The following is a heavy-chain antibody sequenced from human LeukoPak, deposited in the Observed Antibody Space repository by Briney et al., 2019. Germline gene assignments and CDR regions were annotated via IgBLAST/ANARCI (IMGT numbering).Heavy chain of an antibody. D-gene: IGHD6-19*01. J-gene: IGHJ4*02. CDR2: TYYRFKWYN. Sequence: SQTLSLTCAISGESVSSNSGAWNGIRQSPSRGLEWLGRTYYRFKWYNDYAVSVKSRITISPDTSKNQFSLQLNSVTPAATAVHFCDRVKDSSGWYFDYWGQGTLVTVSS. CDR1: GESVSSNSGA. CDR3: DRVKDSSGWYFDY. V-gene: IGHV6-1*01.